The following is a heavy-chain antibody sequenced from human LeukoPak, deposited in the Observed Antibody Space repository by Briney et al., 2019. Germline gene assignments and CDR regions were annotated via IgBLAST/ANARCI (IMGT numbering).Heavy chain of an antibody. V-gene: IGHV4-34*01. J-gene: IGHJ4*02. CDR3: ARELVDYDFWSGYYPKYYFDY. D-gene: IGHD3-3*01. CDR1: GGSFSGYY. CDR2: INHSGST. Sequence: PSDTLSLTCAVYGGSFSGYYWSWIRQPPGKGLEWIGEINHSGSTNYNPSLKSRVTISVDTSKNQFSLKLSSVTAADTAVYYCARELVDYDFWSGYYPKYYFDYWGQGTLVTVSS.